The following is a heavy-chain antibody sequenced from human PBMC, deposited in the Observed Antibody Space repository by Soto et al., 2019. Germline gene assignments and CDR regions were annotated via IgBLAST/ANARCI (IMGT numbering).Heavy chain of an antibody. CDR3: ARGKMEWLRRGSFDY. D-gene: IGHD5-12*01. J-gene: IGHJ4*02. V-gene: IGHV4-34*01. CDR1: GGSFSGYY. CDR2: INHSGST. Sequence: ASETLSLTCAVYGGSFSGYYWSWIRQPPGQGLEWIGEINHSGSTNYNPSLKSRVTISVDTSKNQFSLKLSSVTAADTAVYYCARGKMEWLRRGSFDYWGQGTLVT.